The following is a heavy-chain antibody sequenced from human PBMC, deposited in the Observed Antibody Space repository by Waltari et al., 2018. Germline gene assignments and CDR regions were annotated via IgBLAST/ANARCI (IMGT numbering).Heavy chain of an antibody. J-gene: IGHJ3*02. CDR2: IKQDGSEK. CDR1: GFTFISYW. V-gene: IGHV3-7*01. CDR3: ARGEMGKDDAFDI. D-gene: IGHD7-27*01. Sequence: EVQLVESGGGLVQPGWSLILSCAASGFTFISYWMSWVRQAPGKGLEWVANIKQDGSEKYYVDSVKGRFTISRDNAKNSLYLQMNSLRAEDTAVYYCARGEMGKDDAFDIWGQGTMVTVSS.